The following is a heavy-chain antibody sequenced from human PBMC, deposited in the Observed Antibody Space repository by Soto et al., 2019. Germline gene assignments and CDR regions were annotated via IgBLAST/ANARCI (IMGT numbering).Heavy chain of an antibody. D-gene: IGHD3-3*01. CDR1: GFTFSSYS. J-gene: IGHJ6*02. CDR3: ARDLSEDLLEWLLTPAGYGMDV. Sequence: GGSLRLSCAASGFTFSSYSMNWVRQAPGKGLEWVSSISSSSSYIYYADSVKGRFTISRDNAKNSLYLQMNSLRAEDTAVYYCARDLSEDLLEWLLTPAGYGMDVWGQGTTVTVSS. V-gene: IGHV3-21*01. CDR2: ISSSSSYI.